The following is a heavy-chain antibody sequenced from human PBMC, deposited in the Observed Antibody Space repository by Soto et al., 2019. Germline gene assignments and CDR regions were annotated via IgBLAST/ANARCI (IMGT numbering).Heavy chain of an antibody. CDR1: GGSISSGDYY. Sequence: QVQLQESGPGLVKPSQTLSLTCTVSGGSISSGDYYWSWIRQPPGKGMEWIGYIYYSGSTYYNPSRKRRVTSAVDTTKNQFPLKLSAATAADTAVYYCARTKLGYCSGGSCYSIGFDPWGQGTLVTVSS. V-gene: IGHV4-30-4*01. D-gene: IGHD2-15*01. J-gene: IGHJ5*02. CDR3: ARTKLGYCSGGSCYSIGFDP. CDR2: IYYSGST.